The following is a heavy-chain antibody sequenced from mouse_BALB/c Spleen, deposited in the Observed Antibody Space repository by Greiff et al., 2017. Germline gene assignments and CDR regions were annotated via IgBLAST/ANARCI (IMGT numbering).Heavy chain of an antibody. CDR3: ARALTGYYAMDY. D-gene: IGHD4-1*01. CDR2: ISYDGSN. V-gene: IGHV3-6*02. Sequence: EVKLMESGPGLVKPSQSLSLTCSVTGYSITSGYYWNWIRQFPGNKLEWMGYISYDGSNNYNPSLKNRISITRDTSKNQFFLKLNSVTTEDTATYYCARALTGYYAMDYWGQGTSVTVSS. J-gene: IGHJ4*01. CDR1: GYSITSGYY.